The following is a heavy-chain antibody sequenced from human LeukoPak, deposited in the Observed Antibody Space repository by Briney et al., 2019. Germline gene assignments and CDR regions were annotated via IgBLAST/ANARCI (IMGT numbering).Heavy chain of an antibody. V-gene: IGHV3-7*01. CDR2: IKQDGGEK. CDR1: AFTFNDYW. CDR3: ARGGATTFGLWGNAFDI. D-gene: IGHD3-3*01. Sequence: QPGGSLRLSCAASAFTFNDYWMTWARQAPGKGLEWVANIKQDGGEKYYVDSVKGRFTISRDNAKNSLYLQMNSLRAEDTAVYYCARGGATTFGLWGNAFDIWGQGTMVTVSS. J-gene: IGHJ3*02.